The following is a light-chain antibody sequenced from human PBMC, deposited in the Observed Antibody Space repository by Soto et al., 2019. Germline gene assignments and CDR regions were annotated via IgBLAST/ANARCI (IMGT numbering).Light chain of an antibody. V-gene: IGLV1-44*01. CDR2: SDN. CDR1: SSNIGTNA. Sequence: QSVLTQPPSTSGTPGQRVTISCSGSSSNIGTNAVNWYQQFPGTSPKLLIYSDNQRPSGVPDRFSASKSGTSASLAISALQSEDETYYYCATWDDSLNGHVVFGTGTKLTVL. CDR3: ATWDDSLNGHVV. J-gene: IGLJ2*01.